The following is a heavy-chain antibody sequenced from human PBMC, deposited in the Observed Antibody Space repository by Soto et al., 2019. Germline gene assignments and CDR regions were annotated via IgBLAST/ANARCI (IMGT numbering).Heavy chain of an antibody. D-gene: IGHD6-19*01. J-gene: IGHJ4*02. V-gene: IGHV3-33*01. CDR3: ARAGYSSGWYED. Sequence: QVQLVESGGGVVQPGRSLRLSCAASGFTFSSYGMHWVRQAPGKGLEWVAVIWYDGSNKYYADSVKDRFTISRDNSKNTLYLQMNSLRAEDTAVYYCARAGYSSGWYEDWGQGTLVTVSS. CDR2: IWYDGSNK. CDR1: GFTFSSYG.